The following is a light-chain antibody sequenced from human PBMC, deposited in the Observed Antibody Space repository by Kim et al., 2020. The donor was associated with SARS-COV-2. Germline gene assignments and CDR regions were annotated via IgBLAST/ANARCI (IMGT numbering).Light chain of an antibody. CDR3: QQYDSWPLT. V-gene: IGKV3-15*01. CDR1: QSVDTH. CDR2: GAS. J-gene: IGKJ1*01. Sequence: VSPGEKATLSCRASQSVDTHLAWYQHMPGQTPRLLIYGASTRATGIPARFSGSGSGTEFTLSISSLQSEDFAVYYCQQYDSWPLTFGQGTKVDIK.